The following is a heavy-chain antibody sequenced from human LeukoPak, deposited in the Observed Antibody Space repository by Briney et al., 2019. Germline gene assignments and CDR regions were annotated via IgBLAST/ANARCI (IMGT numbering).Heavy chain of an antibody. CDR3: ARAGGWGYSSSSGYYFDY. D-gene: IGHD6-6*01. CDR1: GFAFSSHG. J-gene: IGHJ4*02. CDR2: VSTTSAV. Sequence: GGSLWLSCAASGFAFSSHGMNWVRQAPGKGLEWISYVSTTSAVYYADSVKGRFTISRDNAKNSLYLQMNSLRAEDTAVYYCARAGGWGYSSSSGYYFDYWGQGTLVTVSS. V-gene: IGHV3-48*04.